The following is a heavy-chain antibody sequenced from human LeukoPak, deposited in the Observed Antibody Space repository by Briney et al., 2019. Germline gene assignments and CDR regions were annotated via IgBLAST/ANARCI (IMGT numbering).Heavy chain of an antibody. V-gene: IGHV1-24*01. Sequence: ASVKVSCKVSGYTLTELSMPWVRPAPGKGLEWMGGFDPEDGETIYAQKFQGRVTMTEDTSTDTAYMELSSLRSEDTAFFFQAEDGIRYFDWLSQDYWGQGTLVTVSS. J-gene: IGHJ4*02. D-gene: IGHD3-9*01. CDR3: AEDGIRYFDWLSQDY. CDR2: FDPEDGET. CDR1: GYTLTELS.